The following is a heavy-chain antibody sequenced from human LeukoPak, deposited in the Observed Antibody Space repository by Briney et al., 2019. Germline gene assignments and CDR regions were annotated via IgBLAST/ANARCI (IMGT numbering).Heavy chain of an antibody. J-gene: IGHJ4*02. CDR3: ATRGRGYSYGNFDY. CDR2: FDPKDGET. D-gene: IGHD5-18*01. V-gene: IGHV1-24*01. Sequence: ASVKVSCKVSGYTLTELSMHWVRQAPGKGLEWMGGFDPKDGETIYAQKFQGRVTMTEDTSTDTAYMELSSLRSEDTAVYYCATRGRGYSYGNFDYWGQGTLVTVSS. CDR1: GYTLTELS.